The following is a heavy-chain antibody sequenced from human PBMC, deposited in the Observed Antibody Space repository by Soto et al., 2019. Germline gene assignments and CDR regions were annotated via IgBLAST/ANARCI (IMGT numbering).Heavy chain of an antibody. V-gene: IGHV3-23*01. Sequence: PGGSLRLSCAASGDSGFIFDSYAMNWFRQAPGKGPEWVSGISGPSGTIYYADSVKGRFTTFRDDSKNSVYLQMNSLRVEDTAVYYCAKGVAVYVWGAMDAWGQGTTVTV. CDR1: GDSGFIFDSYA. D-gene: IGHD2-8*01. CDR2: ISGPSGTI. J-gene: IGHJ6*02. CDR3: AKGVAVYVWGAMDA.